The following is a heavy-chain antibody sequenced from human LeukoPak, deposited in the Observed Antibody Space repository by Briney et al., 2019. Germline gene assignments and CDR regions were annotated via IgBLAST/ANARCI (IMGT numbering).Heavy chain of an antibody. CDR3: ARGVDYHYYYYMDF. CDR2: IKQDGSEK. J-gene: IGHJ6*03. CDR1: GFTFSNYW. Sequence: PGGSLRLSCAASGFTFSNYWFTWVRQAPGKGLEWVANIKQDGSEKHYVDSVKGRFTISRDNAKRSLYLQMNSLRAEDTAVFYCARGVDYHYYYYMDFWGKGTTVTVSS. V-gene: IGHV3-7*01.